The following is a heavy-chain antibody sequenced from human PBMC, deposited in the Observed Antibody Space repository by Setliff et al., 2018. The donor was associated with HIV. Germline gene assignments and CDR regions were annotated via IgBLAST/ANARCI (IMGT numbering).Heavy chain of an antibody. D-gene: IGHD1-26*01. CDR1: GFTFSSYW. J-gene: IGHJ5*02. V-gene: IGHV3-74*01. Sequence: GGYLRLSCAASGFTFSSYWMHWVRQAPGKGLVWVSHISHDGSSTNYADSVKGRFTISRENAKNTLYLQMNSLRAEDTAVYYCARDRKSGSYQGGFDPWGQGTLVTVSS. CDR2: ISHDGSST. CDR3: ARDRKSGSYQGGFDP.